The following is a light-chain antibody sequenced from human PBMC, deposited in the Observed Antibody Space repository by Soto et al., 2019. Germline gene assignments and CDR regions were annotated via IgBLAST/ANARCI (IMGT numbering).Light chain of an antibody. Sequence: EIVLWQSPGTMPSSPGPRTTGFSSARLSVTSCYLAGYQQKFGQASRLLIYGASTRATGIPARFSGSGSGTEFTLTISSLQSEEFAVYYCQQYSNWPPEITFGQGTRLEIK. CDR2: GAS. V-gene: IGKV3-15*01. CDR1: LSVTSCY. J-gene: IGKJ5*01. CDR3: QQYSNWPPEIT.